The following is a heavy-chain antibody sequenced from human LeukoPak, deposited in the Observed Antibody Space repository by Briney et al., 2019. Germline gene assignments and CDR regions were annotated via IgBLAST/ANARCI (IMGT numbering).Heavy chain of an antibody. J-gene: IGHJ3*02. CDR3: AMTRWFGEFNDAFDI. D-gene: IGHD3-10*01. Sequence: GESLKISCKGSGYSFTSYWIGWVRQMPGKGLEWMGIIYPGDSDTRYSPSFQGQVTISADKSISTAYLQWSSLKASDTAMYCCAMTRWFGEFNDAFDIWGQGTMVAVSS. V-gene: IGHV5-51*01. CDR2: IYPGDSDT. CDR1: GYSFTSYW.